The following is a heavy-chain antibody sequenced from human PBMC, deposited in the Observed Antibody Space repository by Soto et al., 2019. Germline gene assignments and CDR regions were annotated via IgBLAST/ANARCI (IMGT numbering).Heavy chain of an antibody. CDR2: INAGNGNT. V-gene: IGHV1-3*01. CDR1: GYTFTSYA. D-gene: IGHD3-3*01. Sequence: ASVKVSCKASGYTFTSYAMHWVRQAPGQRLEWMGWINAGNGNTKYSQKFQGRVTITRDTSASTAYMELSSLRSEDTAVYYCAGGRGLRFWSGYYTPWYYYYGMDVWGQGTTVTVSS. CDR3: AGGRGLRFWSGYYTPWYYYYGMDV. J-gene: IGHJ6*02.